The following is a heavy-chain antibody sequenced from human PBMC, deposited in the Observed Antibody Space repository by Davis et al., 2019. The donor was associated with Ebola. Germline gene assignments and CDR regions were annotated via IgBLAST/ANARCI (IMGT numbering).Heavy chain of an antibody. CDR2: IKQDGSEK. J-gene: IGHJ6*02. D-gene: IGHD5-24*01. V-gene: IGHV3-7*01. CDR3: ARDYIEMATEISYYYGMDV. CDR1: GFTFSSYW. Sequence: GESLKISCAASGFTFSSYWMSWVRQAPGKGLEWVANIKQDGSEKYYVDSVKGRFTISRDNAKNSLYLQMNSLRAEDTAVYYCARDYIEMATEISYYYGMDVWGQGTTDTVSS.